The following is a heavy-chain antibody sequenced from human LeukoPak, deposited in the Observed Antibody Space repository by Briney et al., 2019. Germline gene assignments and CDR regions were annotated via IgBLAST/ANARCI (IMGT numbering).Heavy chain of an antibody. D-gene: IGHD3-10*01. Sequence: PGGSLRLSCAAPGFTFNNYAMHWVRQAPGKGLNWVAFISYDGSDKYYADSVKGRFTISRDNSKNTLYLQMNSLRPEDTAVYYRAKDEPGSYSPSDYWGQGTLVTVSS. CDR3: AKDEPGSYSPSDY. V-gene: IGHV3-30*18. J-gene: IGHJ4*02. CDR1: GFTFNNYA. CDR2: ISYDGSDK.